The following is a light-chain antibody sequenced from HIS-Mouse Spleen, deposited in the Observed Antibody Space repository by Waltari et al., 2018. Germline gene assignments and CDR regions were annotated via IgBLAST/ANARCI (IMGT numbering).Light chain of an antibody. CDR1: KLGDKY. CDR2: QDS. V-gene: IGLV3-1*01. Sequence: SYELTQSPSVSVSPGQTASITCSGDKLGDKYACWYQQKPGQSPVLVIYQDSKRPSGIPGRFSGSNSGNTATLTISGTQAMDEADYYCQAWDSSTDVVFGGGTKLTVL. J-gene: IGLJ2*01. CDR3: QAWDSSTDVV.